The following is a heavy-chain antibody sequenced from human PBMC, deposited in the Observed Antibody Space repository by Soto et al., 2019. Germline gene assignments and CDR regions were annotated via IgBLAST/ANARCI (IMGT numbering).Heavy chain of an antibody. V-gene: IGHV4-31*03. J-gene: IGHJ4*02. CDR3: AREGIAAAGKTSGYYFDY. Sequence: QVQLQESGPGLVKPSQTLSLTCTVSGGSISSGGYYWSWIRQHPGKGLEWIGYIYYSGSTYYNPSLECRVTLSVDTSKNQCSLQLSSVTAADTAVYYCAREGIAAAGKTSGYYFDYWGQGTLVTVSS. D-gene: IGHD6-13*01. CDR1: GGSISSGGYY. CDR2: IYYSGST.